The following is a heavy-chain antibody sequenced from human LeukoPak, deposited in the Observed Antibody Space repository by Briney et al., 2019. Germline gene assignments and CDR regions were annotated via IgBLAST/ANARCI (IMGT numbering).Heavy chain of an antibody. Sequence: ASVKVSCKASGYTFTSYDINWVRQATGQGLEWMGRFNPSGGSTSSAQKFQGTLTMTRDTSTNTFYMELSSLRSEDTAVYYCARPAYCSSASCSLGYWGQGTLVIVSS. J-gene: IGHJ4*02. CDR1: GYTFTSYD. CDR3: ARPAYCSSASCSLGY. CDR2: FNPSGGST. D-gene: IGHD2-2*01. V-gene: IGHV1-46*01.